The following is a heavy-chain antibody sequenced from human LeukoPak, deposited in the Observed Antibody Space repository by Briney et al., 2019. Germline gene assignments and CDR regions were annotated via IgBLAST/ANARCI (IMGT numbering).Heavy chain of an antibody. CDR3: ARDDFRRAFDI. D-gene: IGHD2/OR15-2a*01. CDR2: IYYSGTT. CDR1: GGSISSSGFY. J-gene: IGHJ3*02. Sequence: PSETLSLTCTVSGGSISSSGFYWGWIRQPPGKGLEWIGSIYYSGTTYYNPSLKSRVTISVDTSKNQFSLKLSSVTAADTAVYYCARDDFRRAFDIWGQGTMVTVSS. V-gene: IGHV4-39*07.